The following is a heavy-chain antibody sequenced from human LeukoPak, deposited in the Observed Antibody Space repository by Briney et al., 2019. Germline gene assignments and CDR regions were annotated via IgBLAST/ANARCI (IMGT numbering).Heavy chain of an antibody. D-gene: IGHD3-10*01. CDR1: GGSFSGYY. V-gene: IGHV4-34*01. CDR2: INHSGST. Sequence: PSETLSLTCAVYGGSFSGYYWSWIRQPPGKGLEWIGEINHSGSTNYNPSLKSRVTISVDTSKNQFSLKLSSVTAADTAVYYCARARITMVRGNNYYYYGMDVWGKGTTVTVSS. J-gene: IGHJ6*04. CDR3: ARARITMVRGNNYYYYGMDV.